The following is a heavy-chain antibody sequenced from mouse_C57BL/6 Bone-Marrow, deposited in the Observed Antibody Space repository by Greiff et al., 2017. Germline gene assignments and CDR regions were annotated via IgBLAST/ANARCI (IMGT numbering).Heavy chain of an antibody. CDR1: GYTLSGYW. CDR3: ARCAGSSSYYFDY. Sequence: LQLQQSGAELMKPGASVKLSCKATGYTLSGYWIEGVKKRPGHGLEWNGEMLPGSGSTNYNEKFKYKATFSAATSSNTTDMQLSSLTTEDSAIYYCARCAGSSSYYFDYWGQGTTLTVSS. D-gene: IGHD1-1*01. CDR2: MLPGSGST. J-gene: IGHJ2*01. V-gene: IGHV1-9*01.